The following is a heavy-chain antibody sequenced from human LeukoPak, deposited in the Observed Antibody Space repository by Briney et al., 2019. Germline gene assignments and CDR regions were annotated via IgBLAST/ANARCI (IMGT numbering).Heavy chain of an antibody. CDR1: GGTFSSYA. D-gene: IGHD3-9*01. CDR2: IIPIFGTA. V-gene: IGHV1-69*01. Sequence: ASVKVSCKASGGTFSSYAISWVRQAPGQGLEWMGGIIPIFGTANYAQKFQGRVTITADESTSTACMELSSLRSEDTAVYYCARTPYYDILTGYYSGYYFDYWGQGTLVTVSS. J-gene: IGHJ4*02. CDR3: ARTPYYDILTGYYSGYYFDY.